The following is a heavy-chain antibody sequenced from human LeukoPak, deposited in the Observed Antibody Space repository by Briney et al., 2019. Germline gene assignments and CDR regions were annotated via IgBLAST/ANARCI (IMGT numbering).Heavy chain of an antibody. CDR3: ARSRLYCSGGSCYPNWFDP. CDR1: RYTFTIYT. CDR2: INAGNGNT. Sequence: RASVKASCKASRYTFTIYTIHWVRHAPGQRLEWMGWINAGNGNTKYSQEFQGRVTITRDTSASTAYMELSSLRSEDMAVYYCARSRLYCSGGSCYPNWFDPWGQGTLVTVSS. V-gene: IGHV1-3*03. J-gene: IGHJ5*02. D-gene: IGHD2-15*01.